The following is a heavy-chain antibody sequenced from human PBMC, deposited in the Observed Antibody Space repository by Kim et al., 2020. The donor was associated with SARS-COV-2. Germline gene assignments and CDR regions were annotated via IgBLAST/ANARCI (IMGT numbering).Heavy chain of an antibody. CDR1: GFTFSHYA. J-gene: IGHJ6*02. CDR2: VSSNGGRT. V-gene: IGHV3-64D*06. Sequence: GGSLRLSCSASGFTFSHYAMDWVRQAPGKGLEYVSTVSSNGGRTYYANSVKGRFTISRDNSKNRLYLQMSSLRADDTAAYYCVIWSGFGIDSNYYYGMDVWGQGTTVTVSS. CDR3: VIWSGFGIDSNYYYGMDV. D-gene: IGHD3-3*01.